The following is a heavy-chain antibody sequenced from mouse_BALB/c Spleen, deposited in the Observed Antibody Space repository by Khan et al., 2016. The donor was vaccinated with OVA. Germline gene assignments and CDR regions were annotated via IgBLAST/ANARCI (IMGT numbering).Heavy chain of an antibody. Sequence: DLVKPGASVKLSCKASGYTFTSYWINWIKERPEQGLEWIGRVAPGSGSTSYNEMFKAKTTMPIDTSSRTAYIQLSSLSSGDSAVYFCARSEYYGCGLYAMEYWGQGTSVTVSS. V-gene: IGHV1S41*01. CDR2: VAPGSGST. D-gene: IGHD1-1*01. J-gene: IGHJ4*01. CDR1: GYTFTSYW. CDR3: ARSEYYGCGLYAMEY.